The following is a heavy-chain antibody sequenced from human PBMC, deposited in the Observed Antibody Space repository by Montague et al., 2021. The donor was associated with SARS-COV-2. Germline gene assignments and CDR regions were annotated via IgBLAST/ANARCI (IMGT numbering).Heavy chain of an antibody. J-gene: IGHJ6*02. CDR3: ARDKTVLERIWYGMDV. Sequence: SETLSLTCAVYGGSFSTYYCAWICKSPGKGLELIGNIDNSGNTNXNPXPKSRVSISVDTSSSQFSLYLTSVTAADAAVYYCARDKTVLERIWYGMDVWGPGTTVTVSS. CDR1: GGSFSTYY. D-gene: IGHD3-3*01. CDR2: IDNSGNT. V-gene: IGHV4-34*01.